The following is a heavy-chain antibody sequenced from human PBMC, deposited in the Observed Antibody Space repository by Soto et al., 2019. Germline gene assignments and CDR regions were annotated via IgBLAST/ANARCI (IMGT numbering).Heavy chain of an antibody. CDR1: GGTFSSYT. Sequence: GASVKVSCKASGGTFSSYTISWVRQAPGQGLEWMGRIIPILGIANYAQKFQGRVTITADKSTSTAYMELSSLRSEDTAVYYCARDRLGYCSSTSCSHFDYWGQGTPVTVSS. CDR3: ARDRLGYCSSTSCSHFDY. CDR2: IIPILGIA. J-gene: IGHJ4*02. D-gene: IGHD2-2*01. V-gene: IGHV1-69*04.